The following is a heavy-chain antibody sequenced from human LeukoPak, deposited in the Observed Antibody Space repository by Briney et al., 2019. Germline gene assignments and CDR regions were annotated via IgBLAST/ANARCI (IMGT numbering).Heavy chain of an antibody. J-gene: IGHJ6*03. CDR3: VRDVRGVGGDYYYMDV. Sequence: GGSLRLSCAASGFTFSSYWMHWVRQAPGKGLVWVSRINRDGSNIRYADSVKGRFTVSRDNAKNTMDVQMNSLRAEDTAVYYCVRDVRGVGGDYYYMDVWGKGTTVNVSS. CDR1: GFTFSSYW. V-gene: IGHV3-74*01. CDR2: INRDGSNI. D-gene: IGHD3-10*01.